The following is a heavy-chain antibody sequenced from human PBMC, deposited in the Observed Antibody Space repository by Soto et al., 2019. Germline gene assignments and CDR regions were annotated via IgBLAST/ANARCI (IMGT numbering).Heavy chain of an antibody. J-gene: IGHJ6*03. CDR3: AKDSRSLTRITIFGVDYMDV. D-gene: IGHD3-3*01. CDR1: GFAFSSYA. CDR2: ITDSGGST. Sequence: GGSLRLSCAASGFAFSSYAMSWVRQAPGKGLGWVSSITDSGGSTYYADSVKGRFTISRDNSKNTLYLQVNSLRAEDTAVYYCAKDSRSLTRITIFGVDYMDVWGKGTTVTVSS. V-gene: IGHV3-23*01.